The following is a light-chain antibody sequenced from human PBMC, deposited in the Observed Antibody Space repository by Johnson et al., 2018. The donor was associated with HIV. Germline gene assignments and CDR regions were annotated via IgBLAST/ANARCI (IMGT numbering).Light chain of an antibody. CDR2: DNN. V-gene: IGLV1-51*01. J-gene: IGLJ1*01. CDR3: GTWDSSLSAPRSV. CDR1: SSNIGNNY. Sequence: QSVLTQPPSVSAAPGQKVTISCSGSSSNIGNNYVSWYQQLPGTAPKLLIYDNNKRPSGIPDRFSGSKSGTSATLGITGLQTGDEADYYCGTWDSSLSAPRSVFGTGTKSTVL.